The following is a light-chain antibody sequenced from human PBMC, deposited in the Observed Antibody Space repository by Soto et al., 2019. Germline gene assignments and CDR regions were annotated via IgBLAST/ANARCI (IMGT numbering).Light chain of an antibody. CDR3: GTLDSSRSDAVV. V-gene: IGLV1-51*01. CDR1: SSKIGRNY. CDR2: DND. J-gene: IGLJ2*01. Sequence: QSVLTQPPSVSAAPGQKVTLSCSGTSSKIGRNYVAWYQQLPGTAPKLLIYDNDKRPSGIPDRVSGSKSGTSATLGITGLQTEDEADDYCGTLDSSRSDAVVFGEGTKLTVL.